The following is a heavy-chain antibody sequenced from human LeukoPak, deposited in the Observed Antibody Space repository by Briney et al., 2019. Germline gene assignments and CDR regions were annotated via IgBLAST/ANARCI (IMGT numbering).Heavy chain of an antibody. CDR3: AREDRVAVVFGC. Sequence: PSETLSLTCAVSGYSISSGFYWGWIRQPPGKGLEWTGTIFHSGTTYYNPSLKSRVTMSVDTSKNQFSLKLSSVTAADTAVYYCAREDRVAVVFGCWGQGTLVTVSS. CDR2: IFHSGTT. J-gene: IGHJ4*02. CDR1: GYSISSGFY. V-gene: IGHV4-38-2*02. D-gene: IGHD6-19*01.